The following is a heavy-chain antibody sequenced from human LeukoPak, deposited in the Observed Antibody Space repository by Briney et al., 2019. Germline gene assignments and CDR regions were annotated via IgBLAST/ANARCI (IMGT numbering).Heavy chain of an antibody. CDR3: AKEEALKWLSGGYSYGFDY. V-gene: IGHV3-43D*04. CDR1: GFTFDDYA. D-gene: IGHD5-18*01. J-gene: IGHJ4*02. CDR2: ISWDGGST. Sequence: GGSLRLSCAASGFTFDDYAMHWVRQAPGKGLEWVSLISWDGGSTYYADSVKGRFTISRDNSKNSLYLQMNSLRAEDTALYYCAKEEALKWLSGGYSYGFDYWGQGTLVTVSS.